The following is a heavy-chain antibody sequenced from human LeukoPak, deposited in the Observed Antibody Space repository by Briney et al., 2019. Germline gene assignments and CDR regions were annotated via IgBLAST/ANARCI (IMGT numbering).Heavy chain of an antibody. J-gene: IGHJ4*02. D-gene: IGHD5-12*01. CDR1: GGSISSSSYY. Sequence: PSETLSLTCTVSGGSISSSSYYWGCIRQPPGKGLEWIGSVYYSGNTYYNPSLKSRVTISVDTSKNQFSLKLTSVSAADTAVYYCARDLGATGFDYWGQGTLVTVSS. V-gene: IGHV4-39*07. CDR2: VYYSGNT. CDR3: ARDLGATGFDY.